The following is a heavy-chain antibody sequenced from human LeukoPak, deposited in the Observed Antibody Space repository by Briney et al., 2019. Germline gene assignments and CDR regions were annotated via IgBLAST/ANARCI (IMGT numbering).Heavy chain of an antibody. CDR1: GGSFSGYY. J-gene: IGHJ6*02. V-gene: IGHV4-34*01. D-gene: IGHD2-2*01. Sequence: SETLSLTCAVYGGSFSGYYWSWIRQPPGKGLEWIGEINHSGSTNYNPSLKSRVTISVDTSKNQFSLKLSSVTAADTAVYYCARGRYCSSTSCRNYYYYYYGMDVWGQGTTVTVSS. CDR3: ARGRYCSSTSCRNYYYYYYGMDV. CDR2: INHSGST.